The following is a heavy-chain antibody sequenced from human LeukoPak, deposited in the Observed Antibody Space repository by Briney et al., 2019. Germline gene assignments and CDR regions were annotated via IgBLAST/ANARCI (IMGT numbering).Heavy chain of an antibody. CDR2: INHSGST. CDR3: ARAYSSSWTRFDY. D-gene: IGHD6-13*01. Sequence: SETLSLTCAVYGGSFSGYYWSWIRQPPWKGLEWIGEINHSGSTNYNPSLKSRVTISVDTSKNQFSLKLSSVTAADTAVYYCARAYSSSWTRFDYWGQGTLVTVSS. CDR1: GGSFSGYY. J-gene: IGHJ4*02. V-gene: IGHV4-34*01.